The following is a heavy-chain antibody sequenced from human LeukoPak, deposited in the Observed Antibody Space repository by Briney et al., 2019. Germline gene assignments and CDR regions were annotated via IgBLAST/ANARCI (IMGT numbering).Heavy chain of an antibody. V-gene: IGHV4-59*11. CDR1: GGSISSHY. CDR2: IYYSGST. Sequence: SETLSLTCTVSGGSISSHYWSWIRQPPGKGLEWIGYIYYSGSTNYNPSLKSQVTISVDTSKNQFSLKLSSVTAADTAVYYCARDIAGLDYWGQGTLVTVSS. CDR3: ARDIAGLDY. J-gene: IGHJ4*02. D-gene: IGHD6-13*01.